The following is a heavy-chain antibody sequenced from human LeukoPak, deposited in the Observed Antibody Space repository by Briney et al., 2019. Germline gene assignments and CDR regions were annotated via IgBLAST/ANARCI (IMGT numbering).Heavy chain of an antibody. D-gene: IGHD4-23*01. CDR3: ARAPTTLGAFDI. V-gene: IGHV4-31*03. J-gene: IGHJ3*02. CDR1: GGSISSGGYY. CDR2: IYYSGST. Sequence: SETLSLTCTVSGGSISSGGYYWSWIRQHPGKGLEWIGYIYYSGSTYYNPSLKSRVTVSVDTSKNQFSLKLSSVTAADTAVYYCARAPTTLGAFDIWGQGTMVTVSS.